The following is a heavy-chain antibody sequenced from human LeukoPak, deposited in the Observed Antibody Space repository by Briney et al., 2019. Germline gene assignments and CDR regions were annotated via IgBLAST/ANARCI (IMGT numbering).Heavy chain of an antibody. V-gene: IGHV3-23*01. CDR2: ISGRGGST. D-gene: IGHD3-10*01. Sequence: GGSLRFSCAASGFTFSSYAMSWVRQAPGKGLEWVSAISGRGGSTYYADSVQGRFTISRDNSKNTLYLQMNSLRAEDTAVYYCAKDSGRYGSGSLYNWFDPWGQGTLVTVSS. CDR1: GFTFSSYA. J-gene: IGHJ5*02. CDR3: AKDSGRYGSGSLYNWFDP.